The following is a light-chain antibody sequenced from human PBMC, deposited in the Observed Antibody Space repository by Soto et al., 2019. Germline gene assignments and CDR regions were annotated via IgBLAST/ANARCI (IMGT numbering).Light chain of an antibody. V-gene: IGLV1-40*01. CDR2: GDN. Sequence: QSALTQPPSVSGAPGQRVAISCTGSSSNIGAECDVHWYQQLPGTAPKRLIYGDNNRPSGVPDRFSGSKPGTSASLAITGLQPEDEADYYCQSYDSSLTTFVFGTGTKVTVL. CDR3: QSYDSSLTTFV. J-gene: IGLJ1*01. CDR1: SSNIGAECD.